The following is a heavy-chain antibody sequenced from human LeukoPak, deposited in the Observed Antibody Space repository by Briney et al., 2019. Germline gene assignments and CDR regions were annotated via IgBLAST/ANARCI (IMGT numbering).Heavy chain of an antibody. CDR3: AGSSGWLFDY. D-gene: IGHD6-19*01. CDR2: IKEDESEI. J-gene: IGHJ4*02. Sequence: PGGSLRLSCVGTGFTFNNYWMNWVRQAPGKGLEWVANIKEDESEIYYVDSVQGQFTISRDNTKNSVYLQMNSLRAEDTAVYYCAGSSGWLFDYWGQGTLVAVSS. V-gene: IGHV3-7*01. CDR1: GFTFNNYW.